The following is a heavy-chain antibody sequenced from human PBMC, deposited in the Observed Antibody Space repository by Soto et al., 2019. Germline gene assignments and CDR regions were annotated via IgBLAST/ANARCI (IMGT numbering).Heavy chain of an antibody. V-gene: IGHV3-48*02. CDR3: VRDSGWAFDI. CDR2: ISSSKTYI. D-gene: IGHD6-19*01. Sequence: EVQLVESGGGLVQPGQSLRVSCAASGFSFSSYSMNWVRQAPGKGLEWISYISSSKTYIWYADSVKGRFTISRDNAKNSLSLQMNSLRDEDTAVYYCVRDSGWAFDIWGLGKMFTVST. J-gene: IGHJ3*02. CDR1: GFSFSSYS.